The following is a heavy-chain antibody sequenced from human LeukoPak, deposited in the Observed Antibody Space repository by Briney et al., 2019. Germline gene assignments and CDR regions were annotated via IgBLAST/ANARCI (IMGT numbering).Heavy chain of an antibody. V-gene: IGHV1-69*13. CDR2: IVPILGTA. J-gene: IGHJ4*02. Sequence: SVKVSCKAPGGSFVRYAISWVRQAPGQGLEWMGGIVPILGTANYAQKFQGRVTITADDSTGTAYMELTSLRSADTAVYYCARSQGYSYGSSYWGQGTLVTVSS. CDR1: GGSFVRYA. D-gene: IGHD5-18*01. CDR3: ARSQGYSYGSSY.